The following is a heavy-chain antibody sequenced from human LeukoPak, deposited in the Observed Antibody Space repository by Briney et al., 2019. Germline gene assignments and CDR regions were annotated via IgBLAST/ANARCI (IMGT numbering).Heavy chain of an antibody. J-gene: IGHJ4*02. CDR3: ARLKMATMAVDY. CDR2: IGASGGTI. CDR1: GFTFSSYA. D-gene: IGHD5-24*01. V-gene: IGHV3-48*03. Sequence: PGGSLILSCAASGFTFSSYAMSWVRQAPGKGLEWVSYIGASGGTIYYAGSVRGRFTISRDNAKNSLYLQMNSLRAEDTAVYYCARLKMATMAVDYWGQGTLVTVSS.